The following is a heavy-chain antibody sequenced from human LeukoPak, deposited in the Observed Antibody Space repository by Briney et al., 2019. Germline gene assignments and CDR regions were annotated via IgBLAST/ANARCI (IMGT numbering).Heavy chain of an antibody. Sequence: ASVKVSCKASGYTFTGYYMHWVRQAPGQGLEWMGWINPNSGGTNYAQKFQGRVTMTRDTSISTAYMELSRLRSDDTAVYYCARAALLWFGEGHAFDIWGQGTMVTVSS. CDR2: INPNSGGT. J-gene: IGHJ3*02. V-gene: IGHV1-2*02. D-gene: IGHD3-10*01. CDR1: GYTFTGYY. CDR3: ARAALLWFGEGHAFDI.